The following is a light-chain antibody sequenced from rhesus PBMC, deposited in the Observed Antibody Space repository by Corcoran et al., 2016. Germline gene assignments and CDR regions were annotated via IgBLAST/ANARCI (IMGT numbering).Light chain of an antibody. CDR1: QSVSSN. J-gene: IGKJ4*01. V-gene: IGKV3-42*03. CDR2: GAS. CDR3: QQYTAWPLT. Sequence: ELVMTQSPATLSLSPGERATLSCRASQSVSSNLAWYQQTHGEAPRLLTHGASSRASGIPYRFSGRGSKTDFTLTISCLEPEDFAVYYCQQYTAWPLTFGGGTKVEIK.